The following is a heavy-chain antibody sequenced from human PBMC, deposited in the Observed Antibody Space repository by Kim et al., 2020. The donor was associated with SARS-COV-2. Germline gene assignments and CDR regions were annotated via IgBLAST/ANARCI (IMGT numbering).Heavy chain of an antibody. Sequence: SETLSLTCTVSGGSISSSSYYWGWIRQPPGKGLEWIGSIYYSGSTYYNPSLKSRVTISVDTSKNQFSLKLSSVTAADTAVYYCAREENENYYYGMDVWGQGTTVTVSS. CDR1: GGSISSSSYY. D-gene: IGHD1-1*01. CDR3: AREENENYYYGMDV. CDR2: IYYSGST. J-gene: IGHJ6*02. V-gene: IGHV4-39*07.